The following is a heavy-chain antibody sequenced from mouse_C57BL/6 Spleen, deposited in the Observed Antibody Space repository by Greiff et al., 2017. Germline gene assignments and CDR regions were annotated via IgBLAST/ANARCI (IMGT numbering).Heavy chain of an antibody. CDR1: GYAFTNYL. V-gene: IGHV1-54*01. J-gene: IGHJ4*01. D-gene: IGHD2-5*01. Sequence: QVQLKESGAELVRPGTSVKVSCKASGYAFTNYLIEWVKQRPGQGLEWIGVINPGSGGTNYNEKFKGKATLTADKSSSTAYMQLSSLTSEDSAVYVCARRGAYYRNYDAMDYGGQGTSVTVSS. CDR3: ARRGAYYRNYDAMDY. CDR2: INPGSGGT.